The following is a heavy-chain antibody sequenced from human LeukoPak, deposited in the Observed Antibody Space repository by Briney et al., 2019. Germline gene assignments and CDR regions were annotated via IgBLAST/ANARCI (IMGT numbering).Heavy chain of an antibody. J-gene: IGHJ4*02. CDR2: ISGSGGSA. CDR1: GFTFSSFE. CDR3: AKTGYSSGWYRIWDY. D-gene: IGHD6-19*01. Sequence: GGSLRLSCAASGFTFSSFEMSWVRQAPGRGLEWVSAISGSGGSAYYADSVKGRFTISRDNSRNSLSLQMNSLRAEDTALYYCAKTGYSSGWYRIWDYWGQGTLVTVSS. V-gene: IGHV3-23*01.